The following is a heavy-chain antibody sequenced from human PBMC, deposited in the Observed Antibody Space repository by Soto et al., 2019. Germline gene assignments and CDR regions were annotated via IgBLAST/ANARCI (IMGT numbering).Heavy chain of an antibody. CDR1: GGTFSSYT. CDR2: IIPILGIA. CDR3: AREVYYGSGSYRVLNPFDY. Sequence: SVKVSCKASGGTFSSYTISWVRQAPGQGLEWMGRIIPILGIANYAQKFQGRVTITADKSTSTAYMKLSSLRSEDTAVYYCAREVYYGSGSYRVLNPFDYWGQGTLVTVSS. J-gene: IGHJ4*02. V-gene: IGHV1-69*04. D-gene: IGHD3-10*01.